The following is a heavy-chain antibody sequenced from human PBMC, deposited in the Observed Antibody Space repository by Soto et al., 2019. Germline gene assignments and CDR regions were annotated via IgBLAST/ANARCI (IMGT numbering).Heavy chain of an antibody. V-gene: IGHV4-34*01. J-gene: IGHJ5*02. CDR3: VRIRYQLPSSVLWLDP. CDR2: INHVGGT. CDR1: GGFLSESY. D-gene: IGHD3-16*01. Sequence: PSETLSLTCAVYGGFLSESYWTWIRQPPGKGLEWIGEINHVGGTNYNPSLKSRVTMSVDTSQNQFSLRLISVTAADTAMYFCVRIRYQLPSSVLWLDPWGQGAPVTVSS.